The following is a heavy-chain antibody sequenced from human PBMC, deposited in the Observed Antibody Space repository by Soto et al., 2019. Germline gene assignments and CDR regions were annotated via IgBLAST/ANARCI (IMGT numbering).Heavy chain of an antibody. Sequence: PSETLSLTCTVSGGSISSHYWSWIRQPAGKGLEWIGRMYTKERTNYNLSFKSRVTMSVDTSKNQFSLKLNAVTAADTAVYYCARDDYKDGGNNWFDPWGQGTLVTVSS. D-gene: IGHD3-16*01. CDR3: ARDDYKDGGNNWFDP. J-gene: IGHJ5*02. V-gene: IGHV4-4*07. CDR1: GGSISSHY. CDR2: MYTKERT.